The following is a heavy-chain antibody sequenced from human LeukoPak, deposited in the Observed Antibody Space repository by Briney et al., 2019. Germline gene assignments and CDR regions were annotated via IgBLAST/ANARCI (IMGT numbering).Heavy chain of an antibody. J-gene: IGHJ6*02. D-gene: IGHD6-19*01. CDR2: MNPNSGNT. CDR1: GYTFTSYD. V-gene: IGHV1-8*01. Sequence: ASVKVSCKASGYTFTSYDINWVRQATGQGLEWMGWMNPNSGNTGYAQKFQGRVTMTRNTSISTAYMELSSLRSEDTAVYYCARVVGTTVAGYYYYYYGMDVWGQGTTVTVSS. CDR3: ARVVGTTVAGYYYYYYGMDV.